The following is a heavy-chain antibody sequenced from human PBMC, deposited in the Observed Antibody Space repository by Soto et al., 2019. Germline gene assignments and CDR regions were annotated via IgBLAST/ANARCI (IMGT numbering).Heavy chain of an antibody. Sequence: QVQLVDSGGGLVKPGGSLRLSCAASGFTFSNYYMTWIRQAPGKGLEWISYISDSGSVTYYADSVQGRFSISRDYAKNSLFLEMNDLRVADTAVYYCARCLLGVGDPFDIWGEGTMVTVSS. J-gene: IGHJ3*02. D-gene: IGHD2-15*01. V-gene: IGHV3-11*01. CDR3: ARCLLGVGDPFDI. CDR1: GFTFSNYY. CDR2: ISDSGSVT.